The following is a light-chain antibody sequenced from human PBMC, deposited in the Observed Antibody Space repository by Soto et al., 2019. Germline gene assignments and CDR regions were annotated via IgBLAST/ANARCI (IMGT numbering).Light chain of an antibody. CDR1: NIGSKS. CDR2: DDS. J-gene: IGLJ1*01. CDR3: QVWDDASDHSL. Sequence: SYEVSHPPSVSLAPGPTARITCGGNNIGSKSVHWYQQKPGQAPVLVVYDDSGRPSGIPVRFSGSNSGNTATLTISRVEAGDEADYYCQVWDDASDHSLFGTGTKVTVL. V-gene: IGLV3-21*02.